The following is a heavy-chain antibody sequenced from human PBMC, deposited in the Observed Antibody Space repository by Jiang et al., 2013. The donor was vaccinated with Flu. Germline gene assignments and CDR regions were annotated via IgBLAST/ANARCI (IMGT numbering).Heavy chain of an antibody. CDR2: IAKDGGAK. D-gene: IGHD5-12*01. CDR3: ANWATAS. J-gene: IGHJ5*02. Sequence: QLLESGGGLVQPGGSLRLSCAASGLIVRNYWMSWVRQAPGKGLEWVADIAKDGGAKYYVDSAKGRFTISRDDANNSVYLQMNSLRVEDTAVFYCANWATASWGQGTLVTVSS. V-gene: IGHV3-7*03. CDR1: GLIVRNYW.